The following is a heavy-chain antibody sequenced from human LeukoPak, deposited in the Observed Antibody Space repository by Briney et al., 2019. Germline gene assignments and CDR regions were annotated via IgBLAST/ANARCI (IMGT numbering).Heavy chain of an antibody. J-gene: IGHJ4*02. CDR3: VRFGELLYL. CDR2: IYYSGST. CDR1: GGSISSSSYS. Sequence: NPSETLSLTCTVSGGSISSSSYSWGWIRQPPGKGLEWIGSIYYSGSTYYNPSLKSRVTVSVDTSKNQFSLKLSSVTAADTAVYYCVRFGELLYLWGQGTLVTVSS. V-gene: IGHV4-39*01. D-gene: IGHD3-10*01.